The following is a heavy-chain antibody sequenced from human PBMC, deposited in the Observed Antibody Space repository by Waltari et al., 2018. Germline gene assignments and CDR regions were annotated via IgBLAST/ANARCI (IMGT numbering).Heavy chain of an antibody. Sequence: EVQLVQSGAEVKKPGESLKISCKGSGYSFTSYWIGWVRQMPGKGLEWMGIIYPGDSDTRDSPSFQGQVTISADKSISTAYLQWSSLKASDTAMYYCARQEDGYPLGRHAFDIWGQGTMVTVSS. J-gene: IGHJ3*02. D-gene: IGHD5-12*01. CDR3: ARQEDGYPLGRHAFDI. CDR2: IYPGDSDT. V-gene: IGHV5-51*01. CDR1: GYSFTSYW.